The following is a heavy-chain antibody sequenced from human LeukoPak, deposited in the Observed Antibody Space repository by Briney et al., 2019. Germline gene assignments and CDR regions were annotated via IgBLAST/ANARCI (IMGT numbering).Heavy chain of an antibody. CDR3: ARDDRSSWPGYFDY. V-gene: IGHV3-48*03. D-gene: IGHD6-13*01. CDR1: GFTFSSYE. Sequence: GGSLRLSCAASGFTFSSYEMNWVRQTPGKGLEWVSYISSSGSTIYYADSVKGRFTISRDNAKNSLYLQMNSLRAEDTAVYYCARDDRSSWPGYFDYWGQGTLVTVSS. CDR2: ISSSGSTI. J-gene: IGHJ4*02.